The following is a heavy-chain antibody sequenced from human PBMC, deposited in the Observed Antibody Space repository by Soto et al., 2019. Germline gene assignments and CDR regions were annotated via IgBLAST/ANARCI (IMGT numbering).Heavy chain of an antibody. CDR1: GFAFETYA. D-gene: IGHD2-15*01. J-gene: IGHJ4*01. CDR3: IKSKHICKH. CDR2: IDSDGGAT. Sequence: GGSLRLSCAASGFAFETYAMHWVRQTAGKGLEWVSRIDSDGGATAYADSVRGRFSISRDNAKNTLYLQMNSLRADDTAVYYCIKSKHICKHWGQGTLVTVS. V-gene: IGHV3-74*01.